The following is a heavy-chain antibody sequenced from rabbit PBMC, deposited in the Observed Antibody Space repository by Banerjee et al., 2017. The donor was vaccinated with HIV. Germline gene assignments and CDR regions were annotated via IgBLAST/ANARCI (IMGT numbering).Heavy chain of an antibody. V-gene: IGHV1S45*01. D-gene: IGHD6-1*01. Sequence: QQQLEESGGDLVKPEGSLTLTCTASGFSFSSYWMCWVRQAPGKGLEWIGCIYAGSTDTTYYASWAKGRFTISKTSSTTVTLQMTSLTDADTATYFCARSSAGNGGYAYVEYFKLWGPGTLVTVS. CDR2: IYAGSTDTT. J-gene: IGHJ4*01. CDR1: GFSFSSYW. CDR3: ARSSAGNGGYAYVEYFKL.